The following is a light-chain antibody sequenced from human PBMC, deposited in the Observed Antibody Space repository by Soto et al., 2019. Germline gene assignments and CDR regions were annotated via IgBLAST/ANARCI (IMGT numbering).Light chain of an antibody. CDR3: QQSYRTPIT. V-gene: IGKV1-39*01. J-gene: IGKJ5*01. CDR1: QSIATY. CDR2: SAY. Sequence: DIQMTQSPSSLSASVGDTVTITCRANQSIATYLAWYHQKPGKAPKLLISSAYTLHSGVPSRFSGSGSGTDFTLTIKNLQPEDFATYYCQQSYRTPITFGQGTRLDIK.